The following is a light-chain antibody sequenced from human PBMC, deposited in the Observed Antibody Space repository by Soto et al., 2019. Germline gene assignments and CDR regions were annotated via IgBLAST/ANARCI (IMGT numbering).Light chain of an antibody. V-gene: IGLV2-14*01. J-gene: IGLJ1*01. Sequence: QSVLTQPASVSGSPGQSITISCTGTSGDIGSYNRVSWYQQPPGKAPTLILXEAPDPHSRASNRFSGSKSGNTASLTISGLQAEDEAEYYCSSYTNINTRACVFGTGTK. CDR3: SSYTNINTRACV. CDR2: EAP. CDR1: SGDIGSYNR.